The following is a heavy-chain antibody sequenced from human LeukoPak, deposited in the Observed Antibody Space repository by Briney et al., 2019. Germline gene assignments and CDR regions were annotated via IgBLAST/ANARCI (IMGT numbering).Heavy chain of an antibody. CDR1: GGSISSSSYY. Sequence: PSETLSLTCTVSGGSISSSSYYWGWLRQPPGKGLEWIGSIYYSGSTYYNPSLKSRVTISVDTSKNQFSLKLSSVTAADTAVYYCARRGRVYAFWGQGTLVTVSS. D-gene: IGHD6-13*01. J-gene: IGHJ4*02. CDR3: ARRGRVYAF. V-gene: IGHV4-39*01. CDR2: IYYSGST.